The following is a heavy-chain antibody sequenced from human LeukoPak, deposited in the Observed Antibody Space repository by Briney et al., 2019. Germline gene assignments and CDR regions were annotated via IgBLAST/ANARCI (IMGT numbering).Heavy chain of an antibody. V-gene: IGHV4-4*02. CDR1: GGSISSNNW. CDR2: IYHSGSP. D-gene: IGHD1-1*01. CDR3: ARVNINNWHSCDY. Sequence: PSGTLPLTCAVSGGSISSNNWWGWVRQPPGKGLEWIGEIYHSGSPNYNPSLKSRVTISVDKSRNHFSLNLSSVTAADTAVYYCARVNINNWHSCDYWGQGTLVTVS. J-gene: IGHJ4*02.